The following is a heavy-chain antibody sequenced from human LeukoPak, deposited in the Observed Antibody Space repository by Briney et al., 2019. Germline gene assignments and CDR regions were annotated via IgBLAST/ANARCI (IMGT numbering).Heavy chain of an antibody. CDR3: ARDLRGAYSYGAPYYYYGMDV. V-gene: IGHV1-69*13. Sequence: GASVKVYCKASGGTFSSYAISWVRQAPGQGLEWMGGIIPIVGTANYAQKFQGRVTITADESTSTAYMELSSLRSEDTAVYYCARDLRGAYSYGAPYYYYGMDVWGKGTTVTVSS. D-gene: IGHD5-18*01. CDR1: GGTFSSYA. CDR2: IIPIVGTA. J-gene: IGHJ6*04.